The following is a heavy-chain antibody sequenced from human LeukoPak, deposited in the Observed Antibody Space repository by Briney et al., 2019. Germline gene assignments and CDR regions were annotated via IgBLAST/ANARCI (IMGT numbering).Heavy chain of an antibody. CDR3: ARVGGSGSYWGKLYYYYGMDV. D-gene: IGHD3-10*01. J-gene: IGHJ6*04. Sequence: SETLSLTCTVSGGSFSSGSYYWSWLRQPPGTGLEWIGYIYYSGSTNYNPSLKSRVTISVDTSKNQFSLKLSSVTAADTAVYYCARVGGSGSYWGKLYYYYGMDVWGKGTTVTVSS. CDR2: IYYSGST. CDR1: GGSFSSGSYY. V-gene: IGHV4-61*01.